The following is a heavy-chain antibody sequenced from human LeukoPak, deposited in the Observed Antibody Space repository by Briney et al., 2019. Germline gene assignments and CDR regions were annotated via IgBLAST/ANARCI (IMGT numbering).Heavy chain of an antibody. J-gene: IGHJ2*01. CDR2: IYDGGST. CDR1: GGSVNSYY. CDR3: ARGGSHRYFDL. V-gene: IGHV4-4*07. Sequence: SETLSLTCTVSGGSVNSYYLSWIRQPAGKTLEWIGRIYDGGSTNYNPSLKSRVTMSVDTSKNHFSLKLTSVTAADTAVYSCARGGSHRYFDLWGRGTLVTVSA.